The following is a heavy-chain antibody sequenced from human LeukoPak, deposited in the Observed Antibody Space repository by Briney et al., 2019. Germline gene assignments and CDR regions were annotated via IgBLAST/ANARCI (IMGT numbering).Heavy chain of an antibody. D-gene: IGHD3-22*01. CDR1: GGSISSFY. J-gene: IGHJ4*02. Sequence: SETLSHTCTVSGGSISSFYWSWIRQPPGKGLEWIGSIYYSGSTYYNPSLKSRVTISVDTSKNQFSLKLSSVTAADTAVYYCARDPDYYDSNGYYENYWGQGTLVTVSS. CDR3: ARDPDYYDSNGYYENY. V-gene: IGHV4-59*12. CDR2: IYYSGST.